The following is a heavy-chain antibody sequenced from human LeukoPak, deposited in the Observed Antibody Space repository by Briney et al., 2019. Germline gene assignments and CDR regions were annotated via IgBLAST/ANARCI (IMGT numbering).Heavy chain of an antibody. D-gene: IGHD3-10*01. CDR2: IKPDGTDT. CDR3: ARDDLRFGQLFPFDL. V-gene: IGHV3-74*01. Sequence: GGSLSLSCTASGFTLSPYWMRWVRHAPGKGLVWVSRIKPDGTDTRYADSVKGRFTISRDNANNTLYLQMNSLRAEDTAVYYCARDDLRFGQLFPFDLWGRGTLVTVSS. J-gene: IGHJ2*01. CDR1: GFTLSPYW.